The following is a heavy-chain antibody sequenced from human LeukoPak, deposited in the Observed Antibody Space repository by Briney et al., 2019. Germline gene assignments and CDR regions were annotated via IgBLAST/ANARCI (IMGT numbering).Heavy chain of an antibody. CDR2: INHSGST. D-gene: IGHD4-17*01. V-gene: IGHV4-34*01. CDR1: GGSFSGYY. CDR3: ARVRGLRSSYFDL. J-gene: IGHJ2*01. Sequence: PSETLSLTCAVYGGSFSGYYWSCIRQPPGKGLEGIGEINHSGSTNYNPSLKSRVTISVDTSKNQFSLKLSSVTAEDTAVYYCARVRGLRSSYFDLWGRGTLVTVSS.